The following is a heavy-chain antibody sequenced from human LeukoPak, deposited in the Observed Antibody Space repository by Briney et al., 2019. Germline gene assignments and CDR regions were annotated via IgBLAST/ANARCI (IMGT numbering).Heavy chain of an antibody. CDR1: GGTFSNYA. CDR2: IIPIFGTA. CDR3: ASNYYGSGSYRDY. J-gene: IGHJ4*02. V-gene: IGHV1-69*05. Sequence: SVKVSCKASGGTFSNYAISWVRQAPGQGLEWMGRIIPIFGTANYAQKFQGRVTITTDESTSTAYMELSSLRSEDTAVYYCASNYYGSGSYRDYWGQGTLVTVSS. D-gene: IGHD3-10*01.